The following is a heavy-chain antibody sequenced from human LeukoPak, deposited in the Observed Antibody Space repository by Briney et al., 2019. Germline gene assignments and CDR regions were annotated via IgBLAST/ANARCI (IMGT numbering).Heavy chain of an antibody. V-gene: IGHV3-11*01. CDR1: GFTFSDYY. D-gene: IGHD2-15*01. CDR2: ISSSGDTI. Sequence: GGSLRLSCAASGFTFSDYYMTWIRQAPGKGLEWVAYISSSGDTIYYAGSVKGRFTISRDNAENSLYLQMNSLRVEDTAVYYCARGGGPRTPHDYWGQGTLVTVSS. CDR3: ARGGGPRTPHDY. J-gene: IGHJ4*02.